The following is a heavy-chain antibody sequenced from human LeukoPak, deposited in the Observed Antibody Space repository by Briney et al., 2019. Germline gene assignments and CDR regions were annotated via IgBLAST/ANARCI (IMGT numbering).Heavy chain of an antibody. CDR3: ARRPRTIFYYMDV. V-gene: IGHV1-69*13. D-gene: IGHD1/OR15-1a*01. J-gene: IGHJ6*03. Sequence: SVKVSCKASGYTFTSYGISWVRQAPGQGLEWMGGIIPIFGTANYAQKFQGRVTITADESTSTAYMELSSLRSEDTAVYYCARRPRTIFYYMDVWGKGTTVTVSS. CDR1: GYTFTSYG. CDR2: IIPIFGTA.